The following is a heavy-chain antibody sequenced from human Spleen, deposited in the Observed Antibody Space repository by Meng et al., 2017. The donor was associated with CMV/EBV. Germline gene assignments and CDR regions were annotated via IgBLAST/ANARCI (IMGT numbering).Heavy chain of an antibody. CDR2: INPNSGGT. D-gene: IGHD6-19*01. Sequence: ASVKVSCKASGYTFTGYYMHWVRQAPGQGLEWMGWINPNSGGTNYAQKFQGRVTMTRDTSIGTAYMELSSLKSNDTAAYYCAREVGIQVAGTATPEYYYGLDVWGLGTTVTVSS. J-gene: IGHJ6*02. V-gene: IGHV1-2*02. CDR3: AREVGIQVAGTATPEYYYGLDV. CDR1: GYTFTGYY.